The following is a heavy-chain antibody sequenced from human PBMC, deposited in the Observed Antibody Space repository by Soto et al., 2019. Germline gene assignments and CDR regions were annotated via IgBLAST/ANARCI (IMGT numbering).Heavy chain of an antibody. V-gene: IGHV3-21*01. Sequence: PGGSLRLSCAASGFSFSTYSMNWVRQAPGKGLEWVSSISSSSNYIYYADSVKGRFAISRDNAKNSVFLQMSSLRAEDTAVYYCARATYSSSYYLDSWGQGTLVTVSS. CDR1: GFSFSTYS. CDR3: ARATYSSSYYLDS. D-gene: IGHD6-6*01. CDR2: ISSSSNYI. J-gene: IGHJ4*02.